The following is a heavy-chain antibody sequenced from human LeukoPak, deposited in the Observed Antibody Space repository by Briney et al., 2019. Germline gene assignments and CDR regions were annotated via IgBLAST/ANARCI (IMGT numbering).Heavy chain of an antibody. CDR1: GFTFSSNA. CDR2: ISDSGVRT. V-gene: IGHV3-23*01. Sequence: PGGSLRLSCAASGFTFSSNAMSWVRQAPGKGLEWVSAISDSGVRTYYADSVKDRFSVSRDNPKNALYLEMNSLRAEDTAVYYCARSITGGKTYYFDYWGQGTLVTVSS. J-gene: IGHJ4*02. D-gene: IGHD4-23*01. CDR3: ARSITGGKTYYFDY.